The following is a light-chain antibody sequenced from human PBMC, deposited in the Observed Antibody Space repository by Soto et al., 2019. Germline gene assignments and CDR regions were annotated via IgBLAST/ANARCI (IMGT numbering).Light chain of an antibody. CDR3: QAWDSSTGV. CDR1: KLGDNY. Sequence: SYELTQPPSVSVSPGQTASITCSGDKLGDNYACWYQQKPGQSPVLVIYQDSKRPSGIPERFSGSTSGNTATLTISGTQAMDEADYYCQAWDSSTGVFGAGTKLTVL. V-gene: IGLV3-1*01. CDR2: QDS. J-gene: IGLJ2*01.